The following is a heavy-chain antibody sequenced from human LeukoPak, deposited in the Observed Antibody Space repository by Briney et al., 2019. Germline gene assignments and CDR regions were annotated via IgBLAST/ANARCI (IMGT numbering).Heavy chain of an antibody. D-gene: IGHD3-10*01. V-gene: IGHV1-8*03. CDR3: ARGGPGGLWFGQLQGNWFDP. J-gene: IGHJ5*02. CDR1: GYTFTGYY. Sequence: GASVKVSCKASGYTFTGYYMHWVRQAPGQGLEWMGWINPNSGNTGYAQKFQGRVTITRNTSISTAYMELSSLRSEDTAVYYCARGGPGGLWFGQLQGNWFDPWGQGTLVTVSS. CDR2: INPNSGNT.